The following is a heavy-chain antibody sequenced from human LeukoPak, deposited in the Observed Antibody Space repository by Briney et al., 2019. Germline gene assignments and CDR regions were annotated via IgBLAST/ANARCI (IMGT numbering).Heavy chain of an antibody. D-gene: IGHD6-19*01. CDR3: ARAVTGTSMVDY. CDR2: ISYTGST. J-gene: IGHJ4*02. CDR1: GGSIGGDH. V-gene: IGHV4-59*08. Sequence: SESLSLTCTMSGGSIGGDHWSWIREAPGEGLEWIGYISYTGSTSYNPSLRNRVTISLHTSENQFSLRLTSVTAADTAVYYCARAVTGTSMVDYRGQGTPVAVSS.